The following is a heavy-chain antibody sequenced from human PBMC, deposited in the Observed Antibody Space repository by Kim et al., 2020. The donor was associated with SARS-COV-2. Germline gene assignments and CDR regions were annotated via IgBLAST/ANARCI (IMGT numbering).Heavy chain of an antibody. CDR1: GGTFSSYA. CDR3: ARRVKEYYDILTGYWEYFQH. CDR2: IIPIFGTA. J-gene: IGHJ1*01. D-gene: IGHD3-9*01. Sequence: SVKVSCKASGGTFSSYAISWVRQAPGQGLEWMGGIIPIFGTANYAQKFQGRVTITADESTSTAYMELSSLRSEDTAVYYCARRVKEYYDILTGYWEYFQHWGQGTLVTVSS. V-gene: IGHV1-69*13.